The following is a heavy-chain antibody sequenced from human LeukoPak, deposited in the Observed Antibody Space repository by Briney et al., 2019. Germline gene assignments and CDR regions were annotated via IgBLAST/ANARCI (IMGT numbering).Heavy chain of an antibody. CDR1: GFTFSSYS. CDR2: ISSSSSYI. V-gene: IGHV3-21*01. Sequence: GGSLRLSCAASGFTFSSYSMNWVRQAPGKGLEWVSSISSSSSYIYYADSVKGRFTISRDNAKNSLYLQMHSLRAEDTAVYYCARVFTMVRGVIGAFDIWGQGTMVTVSS. D-gene: IGHD3-10*01. CDR3: ARVFTMVRGVIGAFDI. J-gene: IGHJ3*02.